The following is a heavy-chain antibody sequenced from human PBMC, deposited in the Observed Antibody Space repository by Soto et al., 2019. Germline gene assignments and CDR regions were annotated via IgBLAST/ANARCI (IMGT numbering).Heavy chain of an antibody. V-gene: IGHV4-30-2*01. CDR3: ARDSLITMVRGVKQYYYYGMDV. J-gene: IGHJ6*02. Sequence: SETLSLTCAVSGGSISSGVYSWSWIRHPPGKGLEWIGYIYHSGSTYYNPSLKSRVTISVDRSKNQFSLKLNSVTAADTAVYYCARDSLITMVRGVKQYYYYGMDVWGQGTTVTVSS. CDR1: GGSISSGVYS. D-gene: IGHD3-10*01. CDR2: IYHSGST.